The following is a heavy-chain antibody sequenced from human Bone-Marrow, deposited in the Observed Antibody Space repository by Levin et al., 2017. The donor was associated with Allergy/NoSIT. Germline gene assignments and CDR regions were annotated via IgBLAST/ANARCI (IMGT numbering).Heavy chain of an antibody. CDR1: GGSFTSHG. Sequence: KISCQASGGSFTSHGSSWVRQAPGQGLEWLGGIIPIFGEIKYAQKFQGRINITADESTGTAYMELTSLRSDDTAVYFCASSLPQFMRGAFRFWGPGTMVTVSS. V-gene: IGHV1-69*01. CDR3: ASSLPQFMRGAFRF. J-gene: IGHJ3*01. D-gene: IGHD3-16*01. CDR2: IIPIFGEI.